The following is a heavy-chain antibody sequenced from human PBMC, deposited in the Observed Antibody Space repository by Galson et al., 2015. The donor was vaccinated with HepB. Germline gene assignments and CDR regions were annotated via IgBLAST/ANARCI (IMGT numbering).Heavy chain of an antibody. Sequence: SLRLSCAASGFTFSSYGMHWVRQAPGKGLEWVAVIWYDGSNKYYADSVKGRFTISRDNSKNTLYLQMNSLRAEDTAVYYCARVWNRYGGNSVYYYGMDVWGQGTTVTVSS. D-gene: IGHD4-23*01. CDR1: GFTFSSYG. J-gene: IGHJ6*02. CDR2: IWYDGSNK. CDR3: ARVWNRYGGNSVYYYGMDV. V-gene: IGHV3-33*01.